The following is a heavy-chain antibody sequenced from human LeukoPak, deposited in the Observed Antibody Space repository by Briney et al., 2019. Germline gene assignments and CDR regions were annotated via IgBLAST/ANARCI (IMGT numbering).Heavy chain of an antibody. V-gene: IGHV3-7*01. D-gene: IGHD3-22*01. Sequence: GGSLRLSCAASGFTFSNYWMSWVRQAPGKGLEWVANIKQDGSEKYDVDSVKGRFTISRDNAKNPLYLQMNSLRAEDTAVYYCARYYDSSGYPPESVDYWGQGTLVTVSS. J-gene: IGHJ4*02. CDR2: IKQDGSEK. CDR3: ARYYDSSGYPPESVDY. CDR1: GFTFSNYW.